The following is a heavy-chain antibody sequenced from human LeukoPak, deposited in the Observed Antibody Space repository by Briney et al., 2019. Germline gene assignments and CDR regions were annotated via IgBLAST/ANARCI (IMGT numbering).Heavy chain of an antibody. CDR2: IYYSGST. V-gene: IGHV4-39*07. D-gene: IGHD3-22*01. Sequence: PSETLSLTCTVSGGSISSNTYYWGWIRQPPGKGLEWIGSIYYSGSTNYNPSLKSRVTISVDTSKNQFSLKLSSVTAADTAVYYCACLTTADAFDIWGQGTLVTVSS. CDR3: ACLTTADAFDI. CDR1: GGSISSNTYY. J-gene: IGHJ4*02.